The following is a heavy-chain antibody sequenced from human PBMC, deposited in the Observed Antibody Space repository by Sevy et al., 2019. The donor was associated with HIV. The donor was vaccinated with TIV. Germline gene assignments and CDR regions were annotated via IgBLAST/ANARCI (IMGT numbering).Heavy chain of an antibody. CDR1: GYTFTGYY. J-gene: IGHJ6*02. V-gene: IGHV1-2*02. CDR2: INPNSGGT. Sequence: ASVKVSCKASGYTFTGYYMHWVRQAPGQGLEWMGWINPNSGGTNYAQKFQGRVTMTRDTSISTAYMGVSRLRSDDPAVNYWAGVRVVVVVAATLGYYGMDVWGQGTTVTVSS. D-gene: IGHD2-15*01. CDR3: AGVRVVVVVAATLGYYGMDV.